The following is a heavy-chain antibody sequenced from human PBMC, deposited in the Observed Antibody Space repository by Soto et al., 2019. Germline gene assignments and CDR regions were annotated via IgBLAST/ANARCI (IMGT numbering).Heavy chain of an antibody. D-gene: IGHD2-2*01. CDR3: ARSHARIVVVPAAEGAMAGKDYYYYYGMDV. J-gene: IGHJ6*02. CDR1: GGSISSSSYY. V-gene: IGHV4-39*01. CDR2: IYYSGST. Sequence: PSETLSLTCTVSGGSISSSSYYWGWIRQPPGKGLEWIGSIYYSGSTYYNPSLKSRVTISVDTSKNQFSLKLSSVTAADTAVYYCARSHARIVVVPAAEGAMAGKDYYYYYGMDVWGQGTTVTVSS.